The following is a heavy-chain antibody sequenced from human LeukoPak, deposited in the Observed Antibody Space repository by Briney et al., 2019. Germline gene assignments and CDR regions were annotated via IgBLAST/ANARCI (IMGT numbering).Heavy chain of an antibody. CDR3: ARGCRDYYGSGSYYNRRYYFDY. D-gene: IGHD3-10*01. J-gene: IGHJ4*02. V-gene: IGHV1-69*13. CDR1: GGTFSSYA. Sequence: ASVKVSCKASGGTFSSYAISWVRQAPGQGLEWMGGIIPIFGTANYAQKFQGRVTITADESTSTAYMELSSLRSEDTAVYYCARGCRDYYGSGSYYNRRYYFDYWGQGTLVTVSS. CDR2: IIPIFGTA.